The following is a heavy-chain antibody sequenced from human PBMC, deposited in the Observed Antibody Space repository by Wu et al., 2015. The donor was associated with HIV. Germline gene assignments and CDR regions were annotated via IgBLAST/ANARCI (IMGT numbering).Heavy chain of an antibody. V-gene: IGHV1-2*02. D-gene: IGHD3-22*01. CDR3: ASAPLKHYYDSSGYHGAFDI. CDR1: GYTFTGYY. CDR2: INLNSGGT. J-gene: IGHJ3*02. Sequence: QVQLVQSGAEVKKPGASVKVSCKASGYTFTGYYMHWVRQAPGQGLEWMGWINLNSGGTNYAQKFQGRVTMTRDTSISTAYMELSRLRSDDTAVYYCASAPLKHYYDSSGYHGAFDIWGQGTMVTVSS.